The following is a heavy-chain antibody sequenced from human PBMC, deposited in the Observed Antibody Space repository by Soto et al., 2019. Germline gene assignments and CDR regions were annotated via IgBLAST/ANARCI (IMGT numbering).Heavy chain of an antibody. V-gene: IGHV1-18*01. CDR1: GYTFTNFG. CDR2: ISAYNGNT. D-gene: IGHD1-26*01. CDR3: AKEIIGYSGSYYLNYYFDY. Sequence: GASVKVSCKASGYTFTNFGISWVRQAPGQGLEWMGWISAYNGNTNYADSVKGRFTISRDNSKNTLYLQMNSLRAEDTAVYYCAKEIIGYSGSYYLNYYFDYWGQGTLVTV. J-gene: IGHJ4*02.